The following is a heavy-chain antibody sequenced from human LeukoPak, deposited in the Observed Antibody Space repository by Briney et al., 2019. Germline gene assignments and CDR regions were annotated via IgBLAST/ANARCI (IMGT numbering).Heavy chain of an antibody. D-gene: IGHD5-18*01. CDR3: ARGAGYPFYMDV. CDR1: GFILNTNY. Sequence: GGSLRLSCAASGFILNTNYMRWVRQAPGKGLEGVSLIYDGGKTYYADSVKGPFTISRDNSKTTLFLQMNSLRAEDTAVYYCARGAGYPFYMDVCGKGTTVTVSS. J-gene: IGHJ6*03. CDR2: IYDGGKT. V-gene: IGHV3-66*02.